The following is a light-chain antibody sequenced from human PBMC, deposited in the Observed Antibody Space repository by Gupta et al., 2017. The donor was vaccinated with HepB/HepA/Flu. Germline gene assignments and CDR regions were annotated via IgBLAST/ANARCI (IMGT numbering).Light chain of an antibody. CDR1: QCVSRY. Sequence: EIVWTHSPATLSFSPGERATLSCRASQCVSRYLVWYQQKPGQAPRLLIYDASNRATGIPARFSGSGSGTDFTLTISSLEPEDFVVYYCQQRSDWPGTFGGGTKVEIK. CDR2: DAS. CDR3: QQRSDWPGT. V-gene: IGKV3-11*01. J-gene: IGKJ4*01.